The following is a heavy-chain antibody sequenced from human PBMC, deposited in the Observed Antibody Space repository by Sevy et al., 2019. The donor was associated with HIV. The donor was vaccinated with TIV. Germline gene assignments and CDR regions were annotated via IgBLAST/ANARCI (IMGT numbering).Heavy chain of an antibody. V-gene: IGHV1-3*04. J-gene: IGHJ4*02. CDR1: GYTFNRHG. Sequence: ASVKVSCKASGYTFNRHGLHWVRQAPAQGLEWMGWTATDTGDTRYSQKFQGRLTITTDTSASTLYMELSSLTSEDTAVYYCGRDHAGSVEFYFDHWGQRTLVTVSS. CDR2: TATDTGDT. CDR3: GRDHAGSVEFYFDH.